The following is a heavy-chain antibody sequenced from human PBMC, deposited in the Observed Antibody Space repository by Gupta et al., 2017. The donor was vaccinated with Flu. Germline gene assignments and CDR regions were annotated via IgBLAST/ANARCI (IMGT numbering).Heavy chain of an antibody. V-gene: IGHV3-30*18. CDR2: ISYDGGSK. Sequence: QVQLVESVGGGVASGRSMRLICAAAGLSLQHYCRHSVRQAPGQGLEWVAFISYDGGSKHNADAVKGRFTISIDNSKNTLYLQLNSLRAEYTAVYYCAKQDQPPLMYYYDYMDVWGKGTTVIVSS. J-gene: IGHJ6*03. CDR1: GLSLQHYC. CDR3: AKQDQPPLMYYYDYMDV. D-gene: IGHD2-2*01.